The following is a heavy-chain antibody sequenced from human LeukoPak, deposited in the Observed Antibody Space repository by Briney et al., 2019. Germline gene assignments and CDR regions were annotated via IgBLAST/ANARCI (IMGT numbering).Heavy chain of an antibody. J-gene: IGHJ4*02. Sequence: SETLSLTCTVSGGSISSYYWSWIRQPPGKGLEWIGYIYYSGSTNYNPSLKSRVTISVDTSKNQFSLKLSSVTAADTAVYYCARGSPCSSSWYGYDYWGQGTLVTVSS. CDR2: IYYSGST. V-gene: IGHV4-59*01. D-gene: IGHD6-13*01. CDR1: GGSISSYY. CDR3: ARGSPCSSSWYGYDY.